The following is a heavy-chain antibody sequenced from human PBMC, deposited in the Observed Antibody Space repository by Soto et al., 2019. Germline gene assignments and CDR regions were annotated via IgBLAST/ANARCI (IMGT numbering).Heavy chain of an antibody. D-gene: IGHD3-22*01. Sequence: GGSLRLSCAASGFTFSDYYMSWIRQAPGKGLEWVSYISSSGSTIYYADSVKGRFTISRDNAKNSLYLQMSSLRSEDTAVYYCAREEEYYYDSSGYYAYWGQGTLVTVSS. J-gene: IGHJ4*02. CDR2: ISSSGSTI. CDR1: GFTFSDYY. V-gene: IGHV3-11*01. CDR3: AREEEYYYDSSGYYAY.